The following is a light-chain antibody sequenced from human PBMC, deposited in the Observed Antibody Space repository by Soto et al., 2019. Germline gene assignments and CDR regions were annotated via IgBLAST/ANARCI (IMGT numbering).Light chain of an antibody. CDR1: QSVKKN. CDR2: SAT. Sequence: EVVMTQSPATLSVSPGERATLSCRASQSVKKNLAWCRQTLGQAPRLLVYSATTRAAGVPPRFSGSGSGTEFTLTISSLQSEDSAVYYCQQYDNWPPLTFGQGTKVDIK. CDR3: QQYDNWPPLT. J-gene: IGKJ1*01. V-gene: IGKV3-15*01.